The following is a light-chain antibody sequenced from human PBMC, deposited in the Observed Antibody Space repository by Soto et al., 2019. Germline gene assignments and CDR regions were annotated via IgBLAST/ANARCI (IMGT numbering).Light chain of an antibody. J-gene: IGKJ4*01. Sequence: DIQMTQSPSSLSASVGDRVTITCRASQTTNNYLNWYQLKPGKAPKLLIYAASTLQTGVPSRFRGSGYGTDFTLTITSLQPGDIATYYCQHRHDMPLTFGGGTKVDIK. CDR2: AAS. CDR1: QTTNNY. CDR3: QHRHDMPLT. V-gene: IGKV1-33*01.